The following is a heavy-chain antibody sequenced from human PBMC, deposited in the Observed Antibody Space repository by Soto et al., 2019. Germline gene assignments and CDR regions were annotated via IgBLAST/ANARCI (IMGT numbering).Heavy chain of an antibody. J-gene: IGHJ6*02. V-gene: IGHV4-59*01. CDR3: AVADYGGPPGYYYYGMDV. CDR2: IYYSGST. D-gene: IGHD4-17*01. Sequence: TGTLALTCTVSGGSISSEYWSWIRQPPGKGLEWIGYIYYSGSTNYNPSLKSRVTISVDTSKNQFSLKLSSVTAADTAVYYCAVADYGGPPGYYYYGMDVWGQGTTVTVSS. CDR1: GGSISSEY.